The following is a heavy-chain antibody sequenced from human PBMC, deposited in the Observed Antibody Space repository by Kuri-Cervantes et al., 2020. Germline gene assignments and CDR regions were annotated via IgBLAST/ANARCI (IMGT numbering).Heavy chain of an antibody. CDR2: IIPIFGTA. J-gene: IGHJ3*02. CDR1: GGTFSSYA. CDR3: ARDPTYYDFWSGYGYGPEAFDI. D-gene: IGHD3-3*01. V-gene: IGHV1-69*13. Sequence: SVKVSCKASGGTFSSYAISWVRQAPGQGLEWMGGIIPIFGTANYAQKFQGRVTITADESTSTAYMELSSLRSEDTAVYHCARDPTYYDFWSGYGYGPEAFDIWGQGTMVTVSS.